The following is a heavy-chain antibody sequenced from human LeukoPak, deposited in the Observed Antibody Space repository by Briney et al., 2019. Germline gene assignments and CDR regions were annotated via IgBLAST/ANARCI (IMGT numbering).Heavy chain of an antibody. Sequence: GGSLRLSCAASGFTFSGFSMNWVRQAPGKGLEWVSYISSSSSTVSYADSVKGRFTISRDNAKNSLYLQMNSLRAEDTAVYYCARDPSYDAFDIWGQGTMVTVSS. J-gene: IGHJ3*02. CDR1: GFTFSGFS. CDR3: ARDPSYDAFDI. CDR2: ISSSSSTV. V-gene: IGHV3-48*01.